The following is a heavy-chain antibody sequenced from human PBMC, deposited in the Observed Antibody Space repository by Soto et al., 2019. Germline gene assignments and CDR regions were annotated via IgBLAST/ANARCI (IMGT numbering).Heavy chain of an antibody. Sequence: GASVELCCTESGYTFMRYGMRWVRQAPGQGLERMGWISTHNGNTYYAQNFQGRVTMTSDTPTSTAYMELRSLRSDDTAFYYCVRDEISSAGLDPWGQGTLVTVSS. CDR1: GYTFMRYG. CDR2: ISTHNGNT. V-gene: IGHV1-18*01. J-gene: IGHJ5*02. CDR3: VRDEISSAGLDP.